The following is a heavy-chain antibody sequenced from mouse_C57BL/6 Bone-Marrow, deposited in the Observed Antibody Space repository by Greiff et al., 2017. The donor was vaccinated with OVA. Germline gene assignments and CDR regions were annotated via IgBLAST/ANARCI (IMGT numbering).Heavy chain of an antibody. V-gene: IGHV5-4*01. CDR2: ISDGGSYT. CDR1: GFTFSSYA. J-gene: IGHJ2*01. D-gene: IGHD3-3*01. Sequence: EVQLVESGGGLVKPGGSLKLSCAASGFTFSSYAMSWVRQTPEKRLEWVATISDGGSYTYYPDNVKGRFTISRDNAKNNLYLQRSHLKSEDTAMYDCARDRLYYFDYWGKGTTLTVSS. CDR3: ARDRLYYFDY.